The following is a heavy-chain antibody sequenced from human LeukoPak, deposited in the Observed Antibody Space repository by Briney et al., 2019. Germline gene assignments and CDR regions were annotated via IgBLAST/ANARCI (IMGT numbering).Heavy chain of an antibody. V-gene: IGHV3-33*01. CDR3: ARDKPVSPYCSSTSCLYYYYYYGMDV. Sequence: GGSLRLSCAASGFTFSSYGMHWVRQAPGKGLEWVAVIWYDGSNKYYADSVKGRFTISRDNSKNTLYLQMNSLRAEDTAVYYCARDKPVSPYCSSTSCLYYYYYYGMDVWGQGTTVTVSS. CDR1: GFTFSSYG. J-gene: IGHJ6*02. D-gene: IGHD2-2*01. CDR2: IWYDGSNK.